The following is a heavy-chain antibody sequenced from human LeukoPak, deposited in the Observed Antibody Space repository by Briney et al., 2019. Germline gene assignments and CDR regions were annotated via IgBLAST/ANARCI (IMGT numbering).Heavy chain of an antibody. CDR2: ISAYNVNT. Sequence: GASVKGSCKASGYTFTGYGISWVRHAPGQGREWRGWISAYNVNTNYAQKLQGRVTMTTDTSTSTAYMELRSLRSDDTAVYYCARDPRASNYDFWSGYYTWDAFDIWGQGTMVTVSS. J-gene: IGHJ3*02. CDR1: GYTFTGYG. D-gene: IGHD3-3*01. V-gene: IGHV1-18*01. CDR3: ARDPRASNYDFWSGYYTWDAFDI.